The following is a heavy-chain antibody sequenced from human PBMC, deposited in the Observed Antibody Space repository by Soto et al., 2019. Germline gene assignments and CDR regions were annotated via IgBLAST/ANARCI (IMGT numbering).Heavy chain of an antibody. D-gene: IGHD3-22*01. CDR2: SRNKAYNYAT. J-gene: IGHJ4*02. V-gene: IGHV3-73*01. CDR3: ARLAETTVVVTPLDH. Sequence: PGGSLRLSCAASGFSFSGSAMHWVRQASGKGLEWVGRSRNKAYNYATVYAASVKGRFTISRDDSKNTAFLQMDSLKTEDTAVYYCARLAETTVVVTPLDHWGQGVLVTVSS. CDR1: GFSFSGSA.